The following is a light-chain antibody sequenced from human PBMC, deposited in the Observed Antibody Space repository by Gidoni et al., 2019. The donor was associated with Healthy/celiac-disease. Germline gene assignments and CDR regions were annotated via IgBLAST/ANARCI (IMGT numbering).Light chain of an antibody. CDR1: SSDVGGYNY. J-gene: IGLJ2*01. CDR3: CSYAGSWV. V-gene: IGLV2-11*01. CDR2: DVS. Sequence: QSALTQPRSVSGSPGQSVTISCTVTSSDVGGYNYVAWYQQHPGKAPKLLIYDVSKRPSGVPDRCSGSKSGNTAALTISGLQAEDEADYYCCSYAGSWVFGGGTKLTVL.